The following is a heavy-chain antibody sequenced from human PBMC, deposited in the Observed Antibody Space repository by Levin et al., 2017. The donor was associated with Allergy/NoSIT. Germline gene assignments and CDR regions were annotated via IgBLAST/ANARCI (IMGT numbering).Heavy chain of an antibody. V-gene: IGHV4-61*01. J-gene: IGHJ5*02. CDR2: IYYSGST. Sequence: PGGSLRLSCTVSGGSVSSGSYYWSWIRQPPGKGLEWIGYIYYSGSTNYNPSLKSRVTISVDTSKNQFSLKLSSVTAADTAVYYCARADIVVVPAAPGYGFWSGWFDPWGQGTLVTVSS. D-gene: IGHD2-2*01. CDR3: ARADIVVVPAAPGYGFWSGWFDP. CDR1: GGSVSSGSYY.